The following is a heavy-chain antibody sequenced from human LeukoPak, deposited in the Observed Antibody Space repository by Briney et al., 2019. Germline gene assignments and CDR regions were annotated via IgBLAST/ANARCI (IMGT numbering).Heavy chain of an antibody. Sequence: GGSLRLSCAASGFTFSNYAVSWVRQAPGKGLEGVSEISASSNYKYYADSVKGRFTIARDNSKTTLSLQMNSLRDEDTAVYSCARGQRSRNSASCHLWYFDLWGRGTLVSVSS. CDR1: GFTFSNYA. CDR3: ARGQRSRNSASCHLWYFDL. D-gene: IGHD2-2*01. V-gene: IGHV3-23*01. CDR2: ISASSNYK. J-gene: IGHJ2*01.